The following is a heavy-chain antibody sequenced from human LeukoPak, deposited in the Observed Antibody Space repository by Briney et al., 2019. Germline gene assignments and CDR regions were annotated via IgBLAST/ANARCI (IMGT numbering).Heavy chain of an antibody. CDR3: ARVSESYLDY. D-gene: IGHD3-3*01. CDR1: GFTFDDYG. V-gene: IGHV3-48*03. Sequence: GGSLRLSCAASGFTFDDYGMNWVRQSPGKGLEWVSYISSSDGTIYYADSVKGRFTFSSDNAKNSLYLQMNSLRADDTAVYYCARVSESYLDYWGQGTLVTVSS. J-gene: IGHJ4*02. CDR2: ISSSDGTI.